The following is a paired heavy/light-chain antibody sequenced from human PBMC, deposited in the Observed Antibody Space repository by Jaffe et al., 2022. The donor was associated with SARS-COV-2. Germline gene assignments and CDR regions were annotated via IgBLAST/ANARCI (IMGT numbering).Light chain of an antibody. J-gene: IGKJ2*01. CDR3: QQYGNSPLYT. Sequence: EIVLTQSPGTLSLSPGERATLSCRASQSVSNSYLAWYQQKPGQAPRLLIYAASSRATGIPDRFSGSGSGTDFTLTISRLEPEDFAVYYCQQYGNSPLYTFGQGTKLEIK. CDR1: QSVSNSY. V-gene: IGKV3-20*01. CDR2: AAS.
Heavy chain of an antibody. J-gene: IGHJ4*02. CDR2: ITGSGGAT. D-gene: IGHD6-19*01. CDR1: GFTFDNFA. Sequence: EVQLLESGGGLVQPGGSLRLSCAASGFTFDNFAMTWVRQAPGKGLEWVSAITGSGGATYYADSVKGRFTVSRDNSQNMLYLQMNSLRAEDTAIYYCTKRIPGWYYSDNWGQGTLVTVSS. V-gene: IGHV3-23*01. CDR3: TKRIPGWYYSDN.